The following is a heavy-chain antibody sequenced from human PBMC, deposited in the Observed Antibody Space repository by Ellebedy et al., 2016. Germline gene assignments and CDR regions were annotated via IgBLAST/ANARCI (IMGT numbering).Heavy chain of an antibody. J-gene: IGHJ4*02. CDR2: IKSITDGGTI. CDR1: GFTFNYAW. CDR3: TTVRRGSHGY. V-gene: IGHV3-15*07. Sequence: GESLKISCAASGFTFNYAWMNWVRQAPGKGLEWVGRIKSITDGGTIDYASPVKGRFTISRDDSKNTLYLQMNSLKTEDTAVYYCTTVRRGSHGYWGQGTLVTVSS. D-gene: IGHD1-26*01.